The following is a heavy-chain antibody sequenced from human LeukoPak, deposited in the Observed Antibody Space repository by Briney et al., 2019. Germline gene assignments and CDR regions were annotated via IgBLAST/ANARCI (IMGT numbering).Heavy chain of an antibody. D-gene: IGHD3-16*01. CDR2: IYYSGST. Sequence: SETLSLTCTVSVASISSYYWSWIRQPPRKGLGWSGYIYYSGSTNYTPSLKSRVTMSVDTSRNQFSLKLRSVTAADTAVYYCARARLGEFYYFDYWGQGTLVTVSS. V-gene: IGHV4-59*01. CDR3: ARARLGEFYYFDY. CDR1: VASISSYY. J-gene: IGHJ4*02.